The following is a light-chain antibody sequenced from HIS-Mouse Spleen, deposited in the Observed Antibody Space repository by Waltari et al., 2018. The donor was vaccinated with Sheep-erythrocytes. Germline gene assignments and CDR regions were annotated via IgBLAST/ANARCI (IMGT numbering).Light chain of an antibody. Sequence: QSALTQPPSASGSPGQSLTISCTGTRSDVGGYNHVSWYQQHPGKAPKLLIYEVSKRPSGVPDRFSVSKSGNTASLTVSGLQAEDEADYYCSSYAGSNNWVFGGGTKLTVL. CDR1: RSDVGGYNH. CDR2: EVS. V-gene: IGLV2-8*01. J-gene: IGLJ3*02. CDR3: SSYAGSNNWV.